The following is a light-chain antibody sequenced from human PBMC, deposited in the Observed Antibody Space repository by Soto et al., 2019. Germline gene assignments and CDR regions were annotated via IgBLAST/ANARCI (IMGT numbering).Light chain of an antibody. CDR1: QSVSSN. CDR3: QHYYTYPWT. Sequence: MPQSPAALSVSTGERATLSCRASQSVSSNLVWYQQKPGKAPKVLIHAASTLQGGVSSRFSGSRSGTDFTLFIDNLQSEDFATYYCQHYYTYPWTFGQGTKVDIK. V-gene: IGKV1-8*01. CDR2: AAS. J-gene: IGKJ1*01.